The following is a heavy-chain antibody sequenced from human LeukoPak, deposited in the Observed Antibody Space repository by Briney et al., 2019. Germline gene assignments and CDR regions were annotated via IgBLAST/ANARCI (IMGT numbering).Heavy chain of an antibody. CDR2: MNPNSGNT. CDR1: GYTFTSYY. D-gene: IGHD3-10*01. Sequence: ASVKVSCKASGYTFTSYYMHWVRQATGQGLEWMGWMNPNSGNTGYAQKFQGRVTMTRNTSISTAYMELSSLRSEDTAVYYCARSRVVRGVIMYYYYYYMDVWGKGTTVTISS. J-gene: IGHJ6*03. V-gene: IGHV1-8*02. CDR3: ARSRVVRGVIMYYYYYYMDV.